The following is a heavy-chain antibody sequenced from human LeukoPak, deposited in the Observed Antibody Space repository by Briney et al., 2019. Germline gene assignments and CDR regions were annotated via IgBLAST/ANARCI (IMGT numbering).Heavy chain of an antibody. CDR2: VYYSGTS. CDR3: ARQGPSSAGILWDY. CDR1: GDSVRHGNYY. D-gene: IGHD3-9*01. V-gene: IGHV4-39*01. J-gene: IGHJ4*02. Sequence: SETLSLTCTVSGDSVRHGNYYWGWIRQPPEKGLEWIGTVYYSGTSYYGPSLQSRTTMSVDTLKNQFSLNLKSVTVADTAVYYCARQGPSSAGILWDYWGQGILVTVSS.